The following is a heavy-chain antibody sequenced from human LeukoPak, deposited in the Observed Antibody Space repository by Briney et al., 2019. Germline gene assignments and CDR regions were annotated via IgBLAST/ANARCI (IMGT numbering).Heavy chain of an antibody. V-gene: IGHV1-2*02. CDR2: INPNSGGT. CDR3: AKDDGSATMGFDS. Sequence: ASVKVSCKASGYTFTGYYMHWVRQAPGQGLEWMGWINPNSGGTNYAQKFQGRVTMTRDTSISTAYMELSRLRSDDTAVYYCAKDDGSATMGFDSWGQGTLVSVSS. D-gene: IGHD1-26*01. J-gene: IGHJ5*01. CDR1: GYTFTGYY.